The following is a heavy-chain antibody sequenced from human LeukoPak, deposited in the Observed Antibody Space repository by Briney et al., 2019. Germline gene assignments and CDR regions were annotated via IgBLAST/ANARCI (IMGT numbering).Heavy chain of an antibody. J-gene: IGHJ3*02. CDR1: GFTFSDYY. Sequence: GGSLRLSCAASGFTFSDYYMSWIRQAPGKGLEGVSYISSSGSTIYYADSVKGRFTISRDKAKNSLYMQMNSLRAEETAVYYCARDLRRHTAMPRDDAFDIRGQGTMVTVSS. CDR2: ISSSGSTI. D-gene: IGHD5-18*01. CDR3: ARDLRRHTAMPRDDAFDI. V-gene: IGHV3-11*01.